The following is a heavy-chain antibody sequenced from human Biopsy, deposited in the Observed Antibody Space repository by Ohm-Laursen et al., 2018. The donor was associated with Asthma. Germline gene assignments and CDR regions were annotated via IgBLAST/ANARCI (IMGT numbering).Heavy chain of an antibody. V-gene: IGHV3-30*18. CDR2: ISYDGFNK. CDR3: AKDVFPGWELRRGPDY. Sequence: SMRLSCSASGFTFSTYGMHWVRQAPGKGLEWVAVISYDGFNKDYGDSVKGRFTISRDNSKNTLYLQMNSLRAEDTAVYYCAKDVFPGWELRRGPDYWGQGTLGTVSS. J-gene: IGHJ4*02. CDR1: GFTFSTYG. D-gene: IGHD1-26*01.